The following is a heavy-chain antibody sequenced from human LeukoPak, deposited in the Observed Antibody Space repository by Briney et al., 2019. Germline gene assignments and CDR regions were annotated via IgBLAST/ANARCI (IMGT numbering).Heavy chain of an antibody. V-gene: IGHV1-18*01. CDR1: GYTFTNYG. D-gene: IGHD3-3*01. Sequence: GASVKVSCKASGYTFTNYGISWVRQAPGQGLEWVGWISIYNGNTDYAQKLRGRVTMTTDTSTSTAYMELRSLRSDDTAVYYCAMITYDFWSGYYMPDDPWGQGTLVTVSS. CDR3: AMITYDFWSGYYMPDDP. J-gene: IGHJ5*02. CDR2: ISIYNGNT.